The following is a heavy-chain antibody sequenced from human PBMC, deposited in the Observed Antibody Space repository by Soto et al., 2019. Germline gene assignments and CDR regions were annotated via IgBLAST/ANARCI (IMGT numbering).Heavy chain of an antibody. V-gene: IGHV1-69*13. Sequence: SVKVSCKASGGTFSSYAISWVRQAPGQGLEWMGGIIPIFGTANYAQKFQGRVTITADESTSTAYMELSSLRSEDTAVYYCARVKRYFDWLLLDYWGQGTLVTVSS. D-gene: IGHD3-9*01. J-gene: IGHJ4*02. CDR3: ARVKRYFDWLLLDY. CDR2: IIPIFGTA. CDR1: GGTFSSYA.